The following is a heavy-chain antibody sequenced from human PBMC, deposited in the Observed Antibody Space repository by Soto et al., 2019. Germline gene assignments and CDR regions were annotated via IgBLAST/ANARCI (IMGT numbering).Heavy chain of an antibody. CDR3: ARDIDRAVDTVMVPNYYYYFMDV. CDR2: MNPNSGNT. J-gene: IGHJ6*03. CDR1: GYTFTSYD. D-gene: IGHD5-18*01. V-gene: IGHV1-8*01. Sequence: GASVKVSCKASGYTFTSYDINWVRQATGQGLEWMGWMNPNSGNTGYAQKFQGRVTMTRNTSISTAYMELSSLRSEDTAVYYCARDIDRAVDTVMVPNYYYYFMDVWGKGTTVTVSS.